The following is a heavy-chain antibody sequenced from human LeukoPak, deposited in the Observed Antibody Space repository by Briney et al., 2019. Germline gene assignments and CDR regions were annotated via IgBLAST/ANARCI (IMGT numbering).Heavy chain of an antibody. CDR1: GGSFSGYY. D-gene: IGHD5-12*01. CDR3: ARARGQLGVVDIVATIRGNWYFDL. CDR2: INHSGST. Sequence: PSETLSLTCAVYGGSFSGYYWSWIRQPPGKGLEWIGEINHSGSTNYNPSLKSRVTISVDTSKNQFSLKLSSVTAADTAVYYCARARGQLGVVDIVATIRGNWYFDLWGRGTLVTVSS. J-gene: IGHJ2*01. V-gene: IGHV4-34*01.